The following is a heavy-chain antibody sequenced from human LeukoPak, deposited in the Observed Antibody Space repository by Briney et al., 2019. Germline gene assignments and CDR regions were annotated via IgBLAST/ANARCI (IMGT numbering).Heavy chain of an antibody. CDR2: IYPGDSDT. Sequence: GESLKISCKGSGYSFTSYWIGWVRPMPGKGLEWMGIIYPGDSDTRYSPSFQGQVTISADKSISTAYLQWSSLKASDTAMYYCARQTYYDYVWGSYRPGSFDYWGQGTLVTVSS. V-gene: IGHV5-51*01. CDR1: GYSFTSYW. J-gene: IGHJ4*02. CDR3: ARQTYYDYVWGSYRPGSFDY. D-gene: IGHD3-16*02.